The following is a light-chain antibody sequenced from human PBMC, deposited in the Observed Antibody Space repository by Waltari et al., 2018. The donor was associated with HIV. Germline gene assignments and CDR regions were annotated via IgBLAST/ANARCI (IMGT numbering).Light chain of an antibody. CDR3: QSYDSSLSAVV. CDR1: SSNIGAGSD. Sequence: QSVLTQPPSVSGAPGQRVTISCTGSSSNIGAGSDVHWYQQLPGTAPNLLTYGTSNRPSGVPDRFSGSKSGTSASLAITGLQAEDEADYYCQSYDSSLSAVVFGGGTKLTVL. CDR2: GTS. J-gene: IGLJ2*01. V-gene: IGLV1-40*01.